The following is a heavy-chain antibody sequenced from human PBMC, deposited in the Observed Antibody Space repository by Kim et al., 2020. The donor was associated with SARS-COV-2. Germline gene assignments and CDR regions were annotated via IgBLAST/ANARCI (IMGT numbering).Heavy chain of an antibody. D-gene: IGHD5-12*01. Sequence: SVKGRFTNSRDNAKNSLYLQMSSLRAEDTALYYCAKSPNVEMATIPPFDYWGQGTLVTVSS. CDR3: AKSPNVEMATIPPFDY. J-gene: IGHJ4*02. V-gene: IGHV3-9*01.